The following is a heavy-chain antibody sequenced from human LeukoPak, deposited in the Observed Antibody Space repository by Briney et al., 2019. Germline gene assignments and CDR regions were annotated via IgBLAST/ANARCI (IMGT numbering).Heavy chain of an antibody. Sequence: GESLRLSCAASGFSFSRYWMTWVRQAPGKGLEWVGFIRSKVYGGTPEYAASVKGRFTISRDDSKGIAYLQMNSLKTEDTAVYYCTRDQTPYYWGQGTLVTVSS. CDR1: GFSFSRYW. V-gene: IGHV3-49*04. J-gene: IGHJ4*02. CDR3: TRDQTPYY. CDR2: IRSKVYGGTP.